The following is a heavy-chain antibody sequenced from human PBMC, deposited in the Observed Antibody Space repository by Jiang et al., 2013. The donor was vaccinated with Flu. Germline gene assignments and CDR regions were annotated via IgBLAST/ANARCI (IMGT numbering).Heavy chain of an antibody. J-gene: IGHJ4*02. D-gene: IGHD3-9*01. Sequence: QLVESGGGVVQPGRSLRLSCAASGFTFSSYGMHWVRQAPGKGLEWVAVIWYDGSNKYYADSVKGRFTISRDNSKNTLYLQMNSLRAEDTAVYYCARDILTGYYNFDYWGQGTLVTVSS. V-gene: IGHV3-33*01. CDR2: IWYDGSNK. CDR1: GFTFSSYG. CDR3: ARDILTGYYNFDY.